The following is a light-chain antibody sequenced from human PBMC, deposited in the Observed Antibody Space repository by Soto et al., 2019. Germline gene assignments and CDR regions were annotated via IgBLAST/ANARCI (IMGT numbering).Light chain of an antibody. CDR2: AAS. J-gene: IGKJ1*01. Sequence: DIQMTQSPSSLSTSVGDRVTITCRASQSITNYLNWYQQKPGRVPKLLIYAASRLQSGVPSRFSVSGSGTDFTLTISSLQPEDFATYYCQQSYITPCTFGQGTKVEIK. CDR3: QQSYITPCT. V-gene: IGKV1-39*01. CDR1: QSITNY.